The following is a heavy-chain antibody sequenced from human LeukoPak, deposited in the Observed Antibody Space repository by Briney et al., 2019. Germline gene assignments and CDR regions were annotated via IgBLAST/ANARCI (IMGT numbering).Heavy chain of an antibody. Sequence: PSETLSLTCTVSGYSISSGYYWGWIRQPPGKGLEWIGSIYHSGNTYYNPSLKSRVTISVDTSKNQFSLKLSSVTAADTAVYYCARELKGRGYNYGGHYHYYMDVWGKGTTVTVSS. CDR1: GYSISSGYY. D-gene: IGHD5-18*01. V-gene: IGHV4-38-2*02. J-gene: IGHJ6*03. CDR2: IYHSGNT. CDR3: ARELKGRGYNYGGHYHYYMDV.